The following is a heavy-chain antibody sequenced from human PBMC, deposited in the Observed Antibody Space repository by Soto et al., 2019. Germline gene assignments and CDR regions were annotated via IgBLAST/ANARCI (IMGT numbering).Heavy chain of an antibody. V-gene: IGHV3-30*18. CDR3: AKIDTDLVVAAVYYYYGMDV. Sequence: LRLSCAASGFTFSSYGMHWVRQAPGKGLEWVAVISYDGSNKYYADSVKGRFTISRDNSKDTLYLQMNSLRAEDTAVYYCAKIDTDLVVAAVYYYYGMDVWGQGTTVTVSS. CDR2: ISYDGSNK. D-gene: IGHD2-15*01. J-gene: IGHJ6*02. CDR1: GFTFSSYG.